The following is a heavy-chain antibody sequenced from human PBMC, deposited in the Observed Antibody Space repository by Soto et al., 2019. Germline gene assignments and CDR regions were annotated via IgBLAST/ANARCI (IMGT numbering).Heavy chain of an antibody. CDR2: ISWNSGSI. CDR1: GFTFDDYA. D-gene: IGHD2-15*01. CDR3: EKAGRSPTPFDY. J-gene: IGHJ4*03. Sequence: SLRLSCAASGFTFDDYAMHWVRQAPGKGLEWVSGISWNSGSIGYADSVKGRFTTSRDNAKNSLYLQMKSLRDEDTALYYCEKAGRSPTPFDYCGKG. V-gene: IGHV3-9*01.